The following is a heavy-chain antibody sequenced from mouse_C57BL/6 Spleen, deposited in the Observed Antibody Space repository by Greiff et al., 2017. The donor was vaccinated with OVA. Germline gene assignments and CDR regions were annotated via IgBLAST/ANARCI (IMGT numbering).Heavy chain of an antibody. Sequence: VQLQQSVAELVRPGASVKLSCTASGFNIKNTYMHWVKQRPEQGLEWIGRIDPANGSTKYAPKFQGKATITADTSSNTAYLQLSSLTSEDTAVYYCASGYYDYEGYLDVWGTGTTVTVSS. CDR1: GFNIKNTY. CDR3: ASGYYDYEGYLDV. V-gene: IGHV14-3*01. D-gene: IGHD2-4*01. CDR2: IDPANGST. J-gene: IGHJ1*03.